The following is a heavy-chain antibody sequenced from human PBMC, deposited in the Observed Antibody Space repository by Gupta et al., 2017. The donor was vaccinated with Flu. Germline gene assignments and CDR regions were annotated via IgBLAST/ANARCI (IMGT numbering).Heavy chain of an antibody. Sequence: QVQLQESGPGLVKPSETLSLSCTVSGGSIDSFYWAWIRQPPGKRLEWIGFILHSGSARYSASLQSRVTISIDTSKTQLSLHLSSVTAADTAVYYCARGGHDRGDYVYFPSWGQGTLVTVSS. CDR3: ARGGHDRGDYVYFPS. V-gene: IGHV4-59*01. D-gene: IGHD4-17*01. CDR1: GGSIDSFY. CDR2: ILHSGSA. J-gene: IGHJ1*01.